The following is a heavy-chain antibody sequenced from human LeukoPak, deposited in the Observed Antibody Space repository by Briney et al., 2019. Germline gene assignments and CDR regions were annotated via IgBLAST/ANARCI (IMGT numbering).Heavy chain of an antibody. J-gene: IGHJ6*03. CDR3: ARDQEELWFGEGSPYYYYMDV. Sequence: GSSVKVSCKASGYTFTGYYMHWVRQAPGQGLEWMGWINPNSGGTNYAQKFQGRVTMTRDTSISTAYMEVSRLRSDDTAVYYCARDQEELWFGEGSPYYYYMDVWGKGTTVTISS. CDR2: INPNSGGT. D-gene: IGHD3-10*01. CDR1: GYTFTGYY. V-gene: IGHV1-2*02.